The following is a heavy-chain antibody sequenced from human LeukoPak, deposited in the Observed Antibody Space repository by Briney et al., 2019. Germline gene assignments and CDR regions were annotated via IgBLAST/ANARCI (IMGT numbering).Heavy chain of an antibody. D-gene: IGHD6-19*01. Sequence: GGSLRLSCAASGFTFSNAWMSWVRQSPGKGLEWVSSITSSSNYIYYADSVKGRFTISRDNAKNSLYLQMNSLRADDTAVYYCARVGYSSGWRAPDFDHWGQGTLVTVSS. CDR1: GFTFSNAW. CDR3: ARVGYSSGWRAPDFDH. J-gene: IGHJ4*02. CDR2: ITSSSNYI. V-gene: IGHV3-21*01.